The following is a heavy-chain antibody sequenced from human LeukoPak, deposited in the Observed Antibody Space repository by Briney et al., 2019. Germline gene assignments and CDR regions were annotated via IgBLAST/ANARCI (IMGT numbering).Heavy chain of an antibody. CDR1: GFNFSNYW. D-gene: IGHD3-16*01. V-gene: IGHV3-7*01. Sequence: GGSLRLSCVVSGFNFSNYWMNWVRQAPGKGLEWVANIKHDGSEKYYVDSVKGRFSISRDNAKKSLYLQMNSLRAEDAAVYYCARALSHCLDYWGQGTLVTVSS. J-gene: IGHJ4*02. CDR2: IKHDGSEK. CDR3: ARALSHCLDY.